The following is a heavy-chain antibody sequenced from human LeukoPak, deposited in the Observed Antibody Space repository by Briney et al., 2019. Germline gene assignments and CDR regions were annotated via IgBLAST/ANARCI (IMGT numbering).Heavy chain of an antibody. CDR2: ISSNGGST. CDR3: RGSYVMPFDY. V-gene: IGHV3-64D*06. J-gene: IGHJ4*02. CDR1: GFTFSSYA. D-gene: IGHD5-18*01. Sequence: GGSLRLSCSASGFTFSSYAMHWVRQAPGKGLEYVSAISSNGGSTYYADSVKGRFTISRDNSKNTLYLQMSSQRAEDTSVYYCRGSYVMPFDYWGQGTLVTVSS.